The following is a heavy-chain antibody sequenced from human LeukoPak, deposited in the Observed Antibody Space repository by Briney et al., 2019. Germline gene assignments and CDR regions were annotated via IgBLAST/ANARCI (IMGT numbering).Heavy chain of an antibody. V-gene: IGHV3-33*01. CDR3: AREGILTGYYISASDY. J-gene: IGHJ4*02. CDR1: GFTFSSYG. Sequence: GGSLRLSCAASGFTFSSYGMHWVRQAPGKGLEWVAVIWYDGSNKYYADSVKGRFTISRDNSKNTLYLQMNSLRAEDTAVYYCAREGILTGYYISASDYWGQGTLVTVSS. CDR2: IWYDGSNK. D-gene: IGHD3-9*01.